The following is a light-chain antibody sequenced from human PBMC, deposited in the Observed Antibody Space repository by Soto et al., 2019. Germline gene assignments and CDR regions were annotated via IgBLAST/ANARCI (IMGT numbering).Light chain of an antibody. CDR2: DAS. V-gene: IGKV3D-20*02. Sequence: ESVLTQAPGTLSLSPGERATLSCRASQSVNSNFLAWYQQKPGQAPRLLIYDASNRATGVPARFSGSGSGTDFTLTISSLEPEDFAVYYCQQRTNWLTLGGGTKVDIK. CDR1: QSVNSNF. J-gene: IGKJ4*01. CDR3: QQRTNWLT.